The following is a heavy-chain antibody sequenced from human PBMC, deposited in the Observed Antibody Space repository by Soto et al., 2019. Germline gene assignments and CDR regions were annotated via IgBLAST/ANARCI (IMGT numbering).Heavy chain of an antibody. CDR1: GGSINNNNYY. CDR2: IYYDGST. J-gene: IGHJ4*02. CDR3: ATVLVGATRHPDSDS. D-gene: IGHD2-15*01. Sequence: LXLTCTVSGGSINNNNYYWAWIRQPPGNGLSWIASIYYDGSTYYNSSLKSRVTISRDTSKNHFSLRLTSMTAADTAVYYCATVLVGATRHPDSDSWGQGTLVTVSS. V-gene: IGHV4-39*02.